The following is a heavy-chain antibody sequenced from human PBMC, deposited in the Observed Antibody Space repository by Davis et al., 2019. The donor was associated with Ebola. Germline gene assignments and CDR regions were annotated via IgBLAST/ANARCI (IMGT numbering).Heavy chain of an antibody. V-gene: IGHV1-2*02. CDR2: ISPNNAAT. J-gene: IGHJ6*02. D-gene: IGHD1-1*01. CDR3: ARASPPEYNVWSRNPHYHYFAMDV. CDR1: GYSFTGYY. Sequence: ASVKVSCKASGYSFTGYYIHWVRQAPGQGLEWMGWISPNNAATKLAQRFQGRVTMTRDTSIGTAYMELSSLGSDDTAVSFCARASPPEYNVWSRNPHYHYFAMDVWGQGTTVTVSS.